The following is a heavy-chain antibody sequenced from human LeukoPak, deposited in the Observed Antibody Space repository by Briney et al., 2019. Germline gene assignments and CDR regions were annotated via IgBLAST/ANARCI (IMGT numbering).Heavy chain of an antibody. CDR2: ISYDGSNK. Sequence: GGSLRLSCAASGFTFSTYVMSWVRQAPGKGLEWVAVISYDGSNKYYADSVKGRFTISRDNSKNTLYLQMNSLRAEDTAVYYCAKDFPAMDTAMDYFDYWGQGTLVTVSS. CDR3: AKDFPAMDTAMDYFDY. D-gene: IGHD5-18*01. V-gene: IGHV3-30*18. CDR1: GFTFSTYV. J-gene: IGHJ4*02.